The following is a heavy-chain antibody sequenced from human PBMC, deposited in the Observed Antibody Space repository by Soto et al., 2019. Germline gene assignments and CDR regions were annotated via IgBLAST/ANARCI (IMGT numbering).Heavy chain of an antibody. V-gene: IGHV4-34*01. Sequence: QVQLQQWGAGLLKPSETLSLTCAVTGGSFSQYYWSWIRQPAGKGLEWIGEINYSRNAHYSPSLQSRVSISVDTSKNNFSLGVGSVAAADTAVYYCARGGRAYGSGSYFWSFDYWGQGTLVTV. J-gene: IGHJ4*02. CDR1: GGSFSQYY. CDR2: INYSRNA. D-gene: IGHD3-10*01. CDR3: ARGGRAYGSGSYFWSFDY.